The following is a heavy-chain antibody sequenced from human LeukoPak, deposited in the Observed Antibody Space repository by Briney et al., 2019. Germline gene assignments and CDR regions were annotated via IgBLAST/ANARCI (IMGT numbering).Heavy chain of an antibody. V-gene: IGHV3-23*01. D-gene: IGHD3-22*01. CDR3: AKTNYYDSSIYYVYYFYSMDV. J-gene: IGHJ6*02. CDR2: VSGSGDRT. CDR1: VGSFSSYL. Sequence: GESLRLSCAASVGSFSSYLMTWVRKAPGKGLEWVSSVSGSGDRTYYADSVKGRFTISRDNSRNALYLQMSSLRAEDTALYYCAKTNYYDSSIYYVYYFYSMDVWGQGTTVTVSS.